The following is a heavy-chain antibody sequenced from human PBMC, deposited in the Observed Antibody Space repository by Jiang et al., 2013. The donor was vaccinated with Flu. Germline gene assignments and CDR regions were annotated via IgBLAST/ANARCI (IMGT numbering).Heavy chain of an antibody. CDR1: GDSVSSNSAV. CDR2: TYYSSKWYT. D-gene: IGHD5-12*01. CDR3: ARVFKTVATVAFDI. Sequence: QTLSLTCAISGDSVSSNSAVWNWIRQSPSRGLEWLGRTYYSSKWYTDYAVFVKSRITINPDTSKNQFSLQLTSVTPDDTAVYYCARVFKTVATVAFDIWGQGTMVTVSS. J-gene: IGHJ3*02. V-gene: IGHV6-1*01.